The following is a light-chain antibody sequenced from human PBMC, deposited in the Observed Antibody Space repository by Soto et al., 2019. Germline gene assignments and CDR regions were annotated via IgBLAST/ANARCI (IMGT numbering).Light chain of an antibody. CDR3: KQRFQSVST. J-gene: IGKJ3*01. CDR1: QSLLRSNGYNY. CDR2: LGS. V-gene: IGKV2-28*01. Sequence: PASISCRSTQSLLRSNGYNYLDWYLQKPGQSPQLLIYLGSNRPSGVPDRFSGSGSGTNFTLRIASVQAEYGRSNPCKQRFQSVSTFGPGTKVDIK.